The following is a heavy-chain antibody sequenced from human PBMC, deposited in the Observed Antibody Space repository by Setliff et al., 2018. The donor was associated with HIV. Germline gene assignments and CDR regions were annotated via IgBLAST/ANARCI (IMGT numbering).Heavy chain of an antibody. CDR2: VYYSGTT. CDR1: GGSRISSSYY. Sequence: KPSETLSLTCTVSGGSRISSSYYYVWIRQPPGKGLEWIGDVYYSGTTYYNASLKSRVTISVDRSKNQFSLMMSSVTAADTAVYYCATRGGGLFPYYSIDYWGLRLSWSPSPQ. J-gene: IGHJ4*02. D-gene: IGHD2-15*01. V-gene: IGHV4-39*01. CDR3: ATRGGGLFPYYSIDY.